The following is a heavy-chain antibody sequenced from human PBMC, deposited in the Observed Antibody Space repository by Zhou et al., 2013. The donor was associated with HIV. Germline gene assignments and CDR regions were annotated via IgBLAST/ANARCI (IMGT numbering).Heavy chain of an antibody. CDR1: GGTFSTYA. J-gene: IGHJ6*02. CDR3: ARDLLPTTSWTDFYYYGLNV. V-gene: IGHV1-69*05. Sequence: QVHLVQSGAEVKKPGSSVKVSCKASGGTFSTYAISWVRQAPGQGLEWMGGIIPIFDTSKYAQKFQGRVTITTDESTSTAYMELSSLRFEDTAVYYCARDLLPTTSWTDFYYYGLNVWGQGTLVTVSS. CDR2: IIPIFDTS. D-gene: IGHD2-2*01.